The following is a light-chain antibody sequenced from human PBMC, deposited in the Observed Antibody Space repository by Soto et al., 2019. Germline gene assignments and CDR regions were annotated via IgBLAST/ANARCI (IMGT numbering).Light chain of an antibody. V-gene: IGLV2-23*01. Sequence: QSVLTQPASVSGSPGQSITISCTGTSNDVGRYNLVSWYQHHPGKAPKLIIYEATKRPSGVSDRFSGSKSGNTASLTISGLQAADEADYFCCSYAGTTTLIFGGGTQLTVL. J-gene: IGLJ2*01. CDR1: SNDVGRYNL. CDR2: EAT. CDR3: CSYAGTTTLI.